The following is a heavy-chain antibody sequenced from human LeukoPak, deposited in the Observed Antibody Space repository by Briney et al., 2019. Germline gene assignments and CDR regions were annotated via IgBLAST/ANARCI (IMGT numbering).Heavy chain of an antibody. CDR3: AKDQYSYGYDAFDI. J-gene: IGHJ3*02. CDR1: GFTFSSYG. Sequence: EGSLRLSCAASGFTFSSYGMHWVRQAPGKGLEWVAFIRYDGSNKYYADSVKGRFTISRDNSKNTLYLQMNSLRAEDTAVYYCAKDQYSYGYDAFDIWGQGTMVTVSS. CDR2: IRYDGSNK. D-gene: IGHD5-18*01. V-gene: IGHV3-30*02.